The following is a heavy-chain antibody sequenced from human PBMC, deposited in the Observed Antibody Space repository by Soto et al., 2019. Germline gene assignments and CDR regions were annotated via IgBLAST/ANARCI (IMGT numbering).Heavy chain of an antibody. CDR1: GGSFSGYY. V-gene: IGHV4-34*01. CDR3: ARGGRQWLARTFDY. J-gene: IGHJ4*02. Sequence: SETLSLTCAVYGGSFSGYYWSWIRQPPGKGLEWIGEINHSGSTNYNPSLKSRVTISVDTSKNQFSLKLSSVTAADTAVYYCARGGRQWLARTFDYWGQGTLVTVSS. CDR2: INHSGST. D-gene: IGHD6-19*01.